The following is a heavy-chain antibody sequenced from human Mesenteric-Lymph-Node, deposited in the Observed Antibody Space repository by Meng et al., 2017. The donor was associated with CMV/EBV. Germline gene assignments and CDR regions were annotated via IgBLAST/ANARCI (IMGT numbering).Heavy chain of an antibody. V-gene: IGHV3-7*01. CDR3: ARDVESSGYWNWFDP. CDR2: IKQDGNEK. CDR1: GFTFSRCW. J-gene: IGHJ5*02. D-gene: IGHD3-22*01. Sequence: GESLKISCAASGFTFSRCWMSWVRQAPGKGLEWVANIKQDGNEKYYVDSVRGRFTISRDNAKNSLYLEMNSLRAEDTAVYYCARDVESSGYWNWFDPWGQGTLVTVSS.